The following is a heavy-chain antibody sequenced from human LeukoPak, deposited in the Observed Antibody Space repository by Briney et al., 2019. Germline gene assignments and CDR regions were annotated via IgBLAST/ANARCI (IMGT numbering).Heavy chain of an antibody. D-gene: IGHD4-23*01. CDR2: IYFGESDT. Sequence: GESLKISCEGSGYSFTTYWIGWVRQMPGKGLEWVGIIYFGESDTRYSPSFQGQVIISADKSISTAYLQWSSLKASDTAMYYCARQADYGGNSVFGYWGQGTLVTVSS. CDR1: GYSFTTYW. J-gene: IGHJ4*02. CDR3: ARQADYGGNSVFGY. V-gene: IGHV5-51*01.